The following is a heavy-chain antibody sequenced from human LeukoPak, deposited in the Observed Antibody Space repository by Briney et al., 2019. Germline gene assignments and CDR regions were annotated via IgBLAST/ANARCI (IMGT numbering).Heavy chain of an antibody. CDR1: GGPISSYY. CDR2: IYYSGST. V-gene: IGHV4-59*12. J-gene: IGHJ6*03. Sequence: SETLSLTCTVSGGPISSYYWSWIRQPPGKGLEWIGYIYYSGSTNYNPSLKSRVTISVDTSKNQFSLKLSSVTAADTAVYYCARELEGDYYYYMDVWGKGTTVTVSS. CDR3: ARELEGDYYYYMDV. D-gene: IGHD3-16*01.